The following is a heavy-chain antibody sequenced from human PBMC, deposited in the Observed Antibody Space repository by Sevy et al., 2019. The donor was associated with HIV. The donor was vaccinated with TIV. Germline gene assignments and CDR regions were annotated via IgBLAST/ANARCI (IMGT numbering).Heavy chain of an antibody. D-gene: IGHD3-22*01. CDR2: ISYDGSNK. CDR3: AKAQDGSGYSAYGMDV. V-gene: IGHV3-30*18. Sequence: GGSLRLSCAASRFTFSSYGMHWVRQAPGKGLEWVAVISYDGSNKYADSVKGRFTISSDNSKNTLYLQMNSLRPEDTAVYSCAKAQDGSGYSAYGMDVWGQGTTVTVSS. CDR1: RFTFSSYG. J-gene: IGHJ6*02.